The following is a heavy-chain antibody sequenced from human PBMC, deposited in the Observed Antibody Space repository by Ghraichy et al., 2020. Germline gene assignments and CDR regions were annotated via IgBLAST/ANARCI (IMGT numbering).Heavy chain of an antibody. CDR2: INHSGST. V-gene: IGHV4-34*01. J-gene: IGHJ4*02. D-gene: IGHD6-19*01. Sequence: SETLSLTCAVYGGSFSGYSWSWIRQPPGKGLEWIGEINHSGSTNYNPSLKSRVTISVDTSKNQFSLKLSSVTAADTAVYYCARVYKWLPIDYWGQGTLVAVSS. CDR1: GGSFSGYS. CDR3: ARVYKWLPIDY.